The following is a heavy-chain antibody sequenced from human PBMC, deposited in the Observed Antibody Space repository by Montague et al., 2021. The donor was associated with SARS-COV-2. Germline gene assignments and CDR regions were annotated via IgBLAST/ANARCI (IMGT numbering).Heavy chain of an antibody. V-gene: IGHV4-31*03. CDR2: IDKSATT. Sequence: TLSLTCTVSGGSISCAGCFWNRLPPHTGMGLVWIGYIDKSATTQSTLSLKVRVSLSVDTSKNQFSLTSGSATAADTALYYCAGDIGGIDVWGQGTTVIVSS. CDR1: GGSISCAGCF. J-gene: IGHJ6*02. CDR3: AGDIGGIDV. D-gene: IGHD3-10*01.